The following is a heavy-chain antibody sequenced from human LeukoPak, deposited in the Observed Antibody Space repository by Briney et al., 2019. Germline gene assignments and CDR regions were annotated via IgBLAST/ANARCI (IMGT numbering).Heavy chain of an antibody. CDR2: IRGSTGTT. CDR1: GFTFSNYA. Sequence: GASLRLSCAASGFTFSNYAMSWVRQAPGKGLEWVSAIRGSTGTTYYADSVKGRFTISRDRAKNTLYLQMNSLRAEDTAVYYCAKTFRAVASAFDYWAQGTLVTVSS. V-gene: IGHV3-23*01. CDR3: AKTFRAVASAFDY. D-gene: IGHD6-19*01. J-gene: IGHJ4*02.